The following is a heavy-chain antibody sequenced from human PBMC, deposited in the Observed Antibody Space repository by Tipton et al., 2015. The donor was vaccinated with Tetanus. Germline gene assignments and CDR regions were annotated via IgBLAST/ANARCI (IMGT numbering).Heavy chain of an antibody. V-gene: IGHV3-30-3*01. J-gene: IGHJ4*02. CDR2: ISYDGSNK. Sequence: SLRLSCAASGFTFSSYAMHWVRQAPGKGLEWVAVISYDGSNKYYADSVKGRFTISRDNSKNTLYLQMNRLRAEDTAVYYCARELEMATARFDCWGQGTLVTVTS. D-gene: IGHD5-24*01. CDR1: GFTFSSYA. CDR3: ARELEMATARFDC.